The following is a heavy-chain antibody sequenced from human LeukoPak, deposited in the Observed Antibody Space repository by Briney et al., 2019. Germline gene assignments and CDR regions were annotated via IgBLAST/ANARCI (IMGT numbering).Heavy chain of an antibody. D-gene: IGHD2-15*01. J-gene: IGHJ4*02. CDR3: ARAPIPEYCSGGSCYDETIDY. V-gene: IGHV1-46*01. CDR1: GYTFTSYY. Sequence: ASVKVSCKASGYTFTSYYMHWVRQAPGQGLEWMGIINPSGGSTSYAQKFQGRVTMTEDTSTDTAYMELSSLRSEDTAVYYCARAPIPEYCSGGSCYDETIDYWGQGTLVTVSS. CDR2: INPSGGST.